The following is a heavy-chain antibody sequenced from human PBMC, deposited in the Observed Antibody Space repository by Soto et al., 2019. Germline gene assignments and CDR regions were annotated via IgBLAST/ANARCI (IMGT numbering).Heavy chain of an antibody. J-gene: IGHJ4*02. CDR2: IIPIFGTA. V-gene: IGHV1-69*13. CDR1: GGTFSSYA. Sequence: SVKVSCKASGGTFSSYAISWVRQAPGQGLEWMGGIIPIFGTANYAQKFQGRVTITADESTSPAYMELSSLRSADTAVYYCASEGGSYRYLDYWGQRTLVTVSS. D-gene: IGHD1-26*01. CDR3: ASEGGSYRYLDY.